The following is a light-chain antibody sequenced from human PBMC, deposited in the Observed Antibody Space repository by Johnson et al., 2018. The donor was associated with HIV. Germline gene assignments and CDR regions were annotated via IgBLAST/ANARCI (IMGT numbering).Light chain of an antibody. CDR3: GTWYSSLSALYV. CDR1: SSNIGNNY. V-gene: IGLV1-51*01. J-gene: IGLJ1*01. Sequence: QSVLTQPPSVSAAPGQKVTISCSGTSSNIGNNYVSWYQQLPGLAPKLLIYDNNKRPSGIPDRFSGSKSGTSATLGITGLQTWDEADYYCGTWYSSLSALYVFGTGTKVTVL. CDR2: DNN.